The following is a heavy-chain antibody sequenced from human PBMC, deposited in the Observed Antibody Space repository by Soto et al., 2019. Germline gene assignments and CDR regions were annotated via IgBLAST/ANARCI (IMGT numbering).Heavy chain of an antibody. CDR3: AGTVPTWVSGAFDF. Sequence: QVQLVEFGGGVVQPGRSLRLSCAASGFTFSSYGMHWVRQAPGKGLEWVAVIWYDGSNKYYVDSVKGCFTISRDNSKNTLYLPMKGLRAADTAVYYCAGTVPTWVSGAFDFWGQGTMVTVSS. J-gene: IGHJ3*01. CDR2: IWYDGSNK. CDR1: GFTFSSYG. D-gene: IGHD4-17*01. V-gene: IGHV3-33*01.